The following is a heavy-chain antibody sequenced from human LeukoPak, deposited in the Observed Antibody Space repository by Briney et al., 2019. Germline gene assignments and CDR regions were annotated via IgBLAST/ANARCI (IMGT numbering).Heavy chain of an antibody. CDR3: ARDSHYGDSLSYYYYGMDV. J-gene: IGHJ6*02. Sequence: ASVKVSCKASGYTFTSYAMNWVRQAPGQGLEWMGWINTNTGNPTYAQGFTGRFVFSLDTSVSTAYLQISSLKAEDTAVYYCARDSHYGDSLSYYYYGMDVWGQGTTVTVSS. V-gene: IGHV7-4-1*02. CDR1: GYTFTSYA. CDR2: INTNTGNP. D-gene: IGHD4-17*01.